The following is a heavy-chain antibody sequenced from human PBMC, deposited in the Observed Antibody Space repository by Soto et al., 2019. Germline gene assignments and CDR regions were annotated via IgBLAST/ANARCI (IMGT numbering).Heavy chain of an antibody. Sequence: PGGSLRLSCAASGFTFSSYAMSWVRQAPGKGLEWVSAISGGGSTDYVDSVKGRFTISRDISKNTLYLQMNSLRAEDTAVYYCAKLQAYSYGPRAYFDYWGQGTLGTVSS. D-gene: IGHD5-18*01. CDR2: ISGGGST. CDR1: GFTFSSYA. J-gene: IGHJ4*02. CDR3: AKLQAYSYGPRAYFDY. V-gene: IGHV3-23*01.